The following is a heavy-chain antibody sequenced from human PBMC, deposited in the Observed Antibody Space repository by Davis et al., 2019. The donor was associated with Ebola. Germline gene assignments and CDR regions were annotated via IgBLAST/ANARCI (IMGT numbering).Heavy chain of an antibody. Sequence: GESLKISCVVSGFTFSSYTINWVRQAPGKGLEWVSSISRSSSHISYADSVKGRFTISRDNAKNSLYLQMNSLRAEDTAVYYCAREDLYYGSNYFDYWGQGTLVTVSS. V-gene: IGHV3-21*01. CDR3: AREDLYYGSNYFDY. D-gene: IGHD3-10*01. J-gene: IGHJ4*02. CDR1: GFTFSSYT. CDR2: ISRSSSHI.